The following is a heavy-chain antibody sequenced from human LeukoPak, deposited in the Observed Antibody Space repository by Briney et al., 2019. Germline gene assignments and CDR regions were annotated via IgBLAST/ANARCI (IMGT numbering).Heavy chain of an antibody. CDR2: IDNSGST. D-gene: IGHD5-12*01. V-gene: IGHV4-59*01. J-gene: IGHJ6*04. Sequence: SETLSLTCTVSGASISSYYWSWIRQPPGKGLEWIGYIDNSGSTNYDPSLKSRVTISVDKSKNQFSLRLSSVTAADTAVYYCARMTYDPHGVDVWGKGTTVTVSS. CDR1: GASISSYY. CDR3: ARMTYDPHGVDV.